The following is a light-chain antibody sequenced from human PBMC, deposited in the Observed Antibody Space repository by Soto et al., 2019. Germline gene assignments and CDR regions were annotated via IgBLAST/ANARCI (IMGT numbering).Light chain of an antibody. CDR2: DVS. J-gene: IGKJ1*01. CDR3: QQYDTYWT. Sequence: DIQMTQSPSTLSASVGDRVTITCRAGQSITSWLAWYQQKPGKAPKLLIYDVSSLESGVPSRFNGSGSGTEFTLTISSLQPDDSATYYCQQYDTYWTFGQGTKVDIK. V-gene: IGKV1-5*01. CDR1: QSITSW.